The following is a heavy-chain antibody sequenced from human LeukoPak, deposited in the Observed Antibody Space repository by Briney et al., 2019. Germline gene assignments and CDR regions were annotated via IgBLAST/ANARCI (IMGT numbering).Heavy chain of an antibody. V-gene: IGHV3-23*01. CDR3: AQVRKAWPTIFDS. CDR1: TLTVITYA. CDR2: ISSSGGTT. J-gene: IGHJ4*02. D-gene: IGHD5-24*01. Sequence: GGSLRLSWAPATLTVITYAANSVRQAPGKGLEWVSAISSSGGTTYYADSVKGRFSISRDNSKNTLYLRMNSLRAEPTAIYYCAQVRKAWPTIFDSWGQGTLVTVSA.